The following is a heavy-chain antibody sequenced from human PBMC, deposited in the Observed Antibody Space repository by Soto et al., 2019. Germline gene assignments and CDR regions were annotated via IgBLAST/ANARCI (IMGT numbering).Heavy chain of an antibody. CDR3: AKDRQGYCISSSCYYFH. J-gene: IGHJ1*01. CDR2: ISFDGRNT. D-gene: IGHD2-2*01. V-gene: IGHV3-30*18. CDR1: GFTFDNYV. Sequence: GGSLRLSCAASGFTFDNYVMHWVRQAPGKGLEWVVVISFDGRNTYYADSVKGRFTISRDNSKNTLYLQMTSLRADDTAVYYCAKDRQGYCISSSCYYFHWGQGTLVTVSS.